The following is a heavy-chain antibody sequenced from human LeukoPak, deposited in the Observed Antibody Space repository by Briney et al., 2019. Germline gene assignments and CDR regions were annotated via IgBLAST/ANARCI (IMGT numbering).Heavy chain of an antibody. Sequence: SETLSLTCAVYGGSFSGYYCTWIRQPPGKGLEWIGEINHNGGTNYNPSLKSRVTISVDTSRNQFSLKLSSATAADTAVYYCARGGIADRLSRWGRGTPVTVSS. CDR3: ARGGIADRLSR. CDR1: GGSFSGYY. D-gene: IGHD6-6*01. CDR2: INHNGGT. V-gene: IGHV4-34*01. J-gene: IGHJ4*02.